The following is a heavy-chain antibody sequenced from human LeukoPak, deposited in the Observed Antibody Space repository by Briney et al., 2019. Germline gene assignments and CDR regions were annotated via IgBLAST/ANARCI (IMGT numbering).Heavy chain of an antibody. CDR2: IYYSGST. J-gene: IGHJ4*02. V-gene: IGHV4-31*03. D-gene: IGHD1-7*01. CDR1: GGSISSGGYY. CDR3: ARGYNWNYAHPFDY. Sequence: SQTLSLTCTVSGGSISSGGYYWSWIRQHPGKGLEWIGYIYYSGSTYYNPSLKSRVTISVDTSKNQFSLKLSSVTAADTAVYYCARGYNWNYAHPFDYWGQGTLVTVSS.